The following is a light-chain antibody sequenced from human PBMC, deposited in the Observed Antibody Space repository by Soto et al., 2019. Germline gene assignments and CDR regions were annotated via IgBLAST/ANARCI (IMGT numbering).Light chain of an antibody. CDR2: GAS. Sequence: EIVMTQSPATLSVSPGERATLSCRASQSVSSNLAWYQHKPGQAPRLLIYGASTRATGIPARFSGSGSGTEFTLTISSLQSEDFAAYYCQQYNNWPPWTFGQGTKVEIK. J-gene: IGKJ1*01. V-gene: IGKV3-15*01. CDR3: QQYNNWPPWT. CDR1: QSVSSN.